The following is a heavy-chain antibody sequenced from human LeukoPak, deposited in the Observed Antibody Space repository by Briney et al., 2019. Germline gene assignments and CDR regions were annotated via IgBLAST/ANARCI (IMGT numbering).Heavy chain of an antibody. J-gene: IGHJ6*03. D-gene: IGHD4-23*01. CDR2: IYYSGST. V-gene: IGHV4-59*11. CDR1: GGSFSSHY. Sequence: SETLSLTCTVSGGSFSSHYWSWIRQPPGKGLEWLGYIYYSGSTNYNPSLKSRVTISVDTSKNQFSLKLSSVTAADTAVYYCARADYGGNHYYYYMDVWGKGTTVTVSS. CDR3: ARADYGGNHYYYYMDV.